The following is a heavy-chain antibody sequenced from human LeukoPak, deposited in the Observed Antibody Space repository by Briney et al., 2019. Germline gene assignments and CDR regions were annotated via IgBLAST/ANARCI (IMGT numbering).Heavy chain of an antibody. D-gene: IGHD2-2*01. CDR2: ITGSRSNT. CDR1: GFTFSNYA. J-gene: IGHJ4*02. CDR3: AKDRTTCYDY. V-gene: IGHV3-23*01. Sequence: PGGSLRLSCAASGFTFSNYAMSWVRQAPGKGLEWVSGITGSRSNTYYADSVKGRFTISRDNSKNTLYLQMNSLRAEDTAVYYCAKDRTTCYDYWGQGTLVTVSS.